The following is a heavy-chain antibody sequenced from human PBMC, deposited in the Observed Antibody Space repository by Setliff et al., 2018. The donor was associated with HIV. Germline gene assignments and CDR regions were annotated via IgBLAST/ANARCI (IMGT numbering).Heavy chain of an antibody. CDR2: ISFSGTT. CDR1: GGPLSGYF. Sequence: SETLSLTCAVYGGPLSGYFWSWIRQSPGKGLEWIGEISFSGTTNYNPSLKSRVTIFVDTSKTQFYLKLRSVTASDTAVYYCARYTSKVDWFDPWGQGTLVTVS. J-gene: IGHJ5*02. CDR3: ARYTSKVDWFDP. D-gene: IGHD2-2*02. V-gene: IGHV4-34*01.